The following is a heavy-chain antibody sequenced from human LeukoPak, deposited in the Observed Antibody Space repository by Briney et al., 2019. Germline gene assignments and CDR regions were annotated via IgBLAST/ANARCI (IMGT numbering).Heavy chain of an antibody. CDR3: VPLGYCSGGTCYDGN. Sequence: GASVKVSCKASGYMFTGYYMHWVRQAPGQGLEWMGWINPNSGATNYAQKFQGRATMTRDTSITTAYLELSGLRYNDTAIYYCVPLGYCSGGTCYDGNWGQGTLVTVSS. V-gene: IGHV1-2*02. J-gene: IGHJ4*02. CDR2: INPNSGAT. D-gene: IGHD2-15*01. CDR1: GYMFTGYY.